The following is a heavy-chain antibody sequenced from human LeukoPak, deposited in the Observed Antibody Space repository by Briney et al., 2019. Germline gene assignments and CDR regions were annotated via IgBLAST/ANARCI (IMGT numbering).Heavy chain of an antibody. CDR2: ISSSSSTI. D-gene: IGHD2-15*01. V-gene: IGHV3-48*04. Sequence: GGSLRLSCAASGFTFSSYSMNWVRQAPGKGLEWVSYISSSSSTIYYADSVKGRFTISRDNAKNSLYLQMNSLRAEDTAVYYCARDHVVGAIQNDAFDIWGQGTMVTVSS. CDR1: GFTFSSYS. J-gene: IGHJ3*02. CDR3: ARDHVVGAIQNDAFDI.